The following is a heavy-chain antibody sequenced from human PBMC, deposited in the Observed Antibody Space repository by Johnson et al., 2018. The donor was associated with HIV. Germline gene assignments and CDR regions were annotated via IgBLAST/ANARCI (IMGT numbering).Heavy chain of an antibody. V-gene: IGHV3-30*02. CDR3: AKEGHYYDDYHAFDI. D-gene: IGHD3-16*01. CDR1: GFTFDDYG. J-gene: IGHJ3*02. Sequence: QVQLVESGGGVVRPGGSLRLSCAASGFTFDDYGMSWVRQAPGKGLEWVAVIWYDGSNKYYADSVKGRFTISRDNSKNTLYLQMNSLRAEDTAVYYCAKEGHYYDDYHAFDIWGQGTMVTVSS. CDR2: IWYDGSNK.